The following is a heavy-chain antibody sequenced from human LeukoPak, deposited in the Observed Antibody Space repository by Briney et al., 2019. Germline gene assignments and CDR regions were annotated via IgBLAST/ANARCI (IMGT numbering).Heavy chain of an antibody. CDR2: SGADGGST. V-gene: IGHV3-23*01. J-gene: IGHJ4*02. CDR3: VREDPSEYGSIDY. D-gene: IGHD3-10*01. CDR1: GFTFSSYD. Sequence: PGGSLRLSCAASGFTFSSYDMSWVRQAPGKGLEWVSASGADGGSTYADSVKGRFTISRDNSKNTLYLQMNSLRDEDTAVYYCVREDPSEYGSIDYWGQGTLVTVSS.